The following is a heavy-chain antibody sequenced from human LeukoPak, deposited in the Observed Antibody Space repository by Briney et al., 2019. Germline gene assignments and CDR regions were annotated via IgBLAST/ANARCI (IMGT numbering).Heavy chain of an antibody. J-gene: IGHJ4*02. CDR1: GGSFSGYY. V-gene: IGHV4-34*01. D-gene: IGHD5-18*01. CDR2: INHSGST. Sequence: SETLSLTCAVYGGSFSGYYWSWIRQPPGKGLEWIGEINHSGSTNYNPSLKSRVTISVDTSKNQSSLKLSSVTAADTAVYYCARGARGYSYGFKPSQFDYWGQGTLVTVSS. CDR3: ARGARGYSYGFKPSQFDY.